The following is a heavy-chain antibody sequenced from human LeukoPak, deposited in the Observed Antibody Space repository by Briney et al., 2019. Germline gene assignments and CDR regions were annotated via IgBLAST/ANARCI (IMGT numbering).Heavy chain of an antibody. CDR1: GFTFSSYE. D-gene: IGHD4-17*01. Sequence: GGTLRLSCAASGFTFSSYEMNWVRQAPGKGLEWVSYITSSGNTIYYADSVKGRFTISRDNAKNSLYLQMNSLRAEDTAVYYCARLTTMTTTGGPFDYWGQGTLVTVSS. CDR2: ITSSGNTI. CDR3: ARLTTMTTTGGPFDY. V-gene: IGHV3-48*03. J-gene: IGHJ4*02.